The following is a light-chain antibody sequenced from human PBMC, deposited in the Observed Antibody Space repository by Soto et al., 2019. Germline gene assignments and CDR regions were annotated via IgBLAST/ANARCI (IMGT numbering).Light chain of an antibody. CDR1: SSDVGGYNY. CDR2: EVS. Sequence: QSALTQPASVSGSPRQSITISCTGTSSDVGGYNYVSWYQQHPGKAPKLMIYEVSNRPSGVSNRFSGSKSGNTASLTISGLQAEDEADYHCSSYTGGSILVVFGGGTKLTVL. J-gene: IGLJ3*02. V-gene: IGLV2-14*01. CDR3: SSYTGGSILVV.